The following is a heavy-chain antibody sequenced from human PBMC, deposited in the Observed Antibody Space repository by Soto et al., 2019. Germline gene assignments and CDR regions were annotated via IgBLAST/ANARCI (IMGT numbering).Heavy chain of an antibody. CDR2: INSGGTVA. Sequence: EVQLLESGGGLVQPGGSLRLSCAASGFTYESYALSWVRQAPGTGLEWVSGINSGGTVAHYADSVKGRFAISRDNSKNTLSLEMNSLRVDDTGLYYCAISTGGFGGLFVVPSDYWGQGTLVTVSS. D-gene: IGHD3-16*01. CDR3: AISTGGFGGLFVVPSDY. V-gene: IGHV3-23*01. J-gene: IGHJ4*02. CDR1: GFTYESYA.